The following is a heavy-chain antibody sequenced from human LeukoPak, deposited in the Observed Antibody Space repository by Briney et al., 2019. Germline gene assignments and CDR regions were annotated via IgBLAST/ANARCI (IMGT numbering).Heavy chain of an antibody. J-gene: IGHJ3*02. CDR1: GVTISDIR. Sequence: GGSLSRNGTAYGVTISDIRRSWAGQAPGNGLEWVGRIRKKRDGGTPDYAAPVKGRSTISRDDSIDTVYLQLNSLSNEDTAVYYCTKLNARDASDIWGQGTMVTVSS. CDR3: TKLNARDASDI. D-gene: IGHD1-7*01. V-gene: IGHV3-15*01. CDR2: IRKKRDGGTP.